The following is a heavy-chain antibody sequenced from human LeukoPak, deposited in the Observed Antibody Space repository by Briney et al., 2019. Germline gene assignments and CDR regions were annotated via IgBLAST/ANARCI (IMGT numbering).Heavy chain of an antibody. V-gene: IGHV4-4*07. CDR3: ARVGGKYCSSTSCYPL. CDR2: IYTSGST. D-gene: IGHD2-2*01. J-gene: IGHJ4*02. CDR1: GGSISSYY. Sequence: LETLSLTCTVSGGSISSYYWSWIRQPAGKGLEWIGRIYTSGSTNYNPSLKSRVTMSVDTSKNQFSLKLSSVTAADTAVYYCARVGGKYCSSTSCYPLWGQGTLVTVSS.